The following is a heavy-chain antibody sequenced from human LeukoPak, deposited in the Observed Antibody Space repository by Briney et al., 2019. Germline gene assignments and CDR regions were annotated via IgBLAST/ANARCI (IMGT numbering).Heavy chain of an antibody. CDR1: GFTFSSYG. V-gene: IGHV3-33*01. J-gene: IGHJ4*02. D-gene: IGHD3-22*01. CDR3: ARERYYYDSSGYYFGY. CDR2: IWYDGSNK. Sequence: PGGSLRLSCAASGFTFSSYGMHWVRQAPGEGLEWVAVIWYDGSNKYYADSVKGRFTISRDNSKNTLYLQMNSLRAEDTAVYYCARERYYYDSSGYYFGYRGQGTLVTVSS.